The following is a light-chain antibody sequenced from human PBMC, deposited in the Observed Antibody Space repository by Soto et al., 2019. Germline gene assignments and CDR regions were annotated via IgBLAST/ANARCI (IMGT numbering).Light chain of an antibody. CDR2: DVS. CDR1: SSDVGGYNY. V-gene: IGLV2-14*01. CDR3: SSYSSSTTLVV. J-gene: IGLJ2*01. Sequence: QSALTQPASVSGSPGQSITISCIGTSSDVGGYNYVSWYQQHPGKAPKLMIQDVSDRPSGVSNRFSGSKSGNKASLTISGLQAEDEADYYCSSYSSSTTLVVFGGGTKLTVL.